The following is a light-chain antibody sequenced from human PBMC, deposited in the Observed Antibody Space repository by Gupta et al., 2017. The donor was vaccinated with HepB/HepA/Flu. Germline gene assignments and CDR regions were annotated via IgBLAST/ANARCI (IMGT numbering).Light chain of an antibody. CDR2: AAS. CDR1: QGISSW. CDR3: QRANSFRPT. J-gene: IGKJ3*01. V-gene: IGKV1-12*01. Sequence: DIQLTQPPSSVSASVGDRVTITCRASQGISSWLVWYQQKPGKAPKLLIYAASSLQSGVPSRFRGTGSRTDFTLTISILHLQDFATHYSQRANSFRPTFGSGTNV.